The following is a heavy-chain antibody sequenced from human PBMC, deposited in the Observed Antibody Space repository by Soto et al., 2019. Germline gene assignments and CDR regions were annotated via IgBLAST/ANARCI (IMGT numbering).Heavy chain of an antibody. CDR2: IYYSGST. CDR3: ARHGDGTYYDILTGYYTRSYFDY. J-gene: IGHJ4*02. Sequence: QLQLQESGPGLVKPSETLSLTCTVSGGSISSSSYYWGWIRQPPGKGLEWIGSIYYSGSTYYNPSLKSRVTISVDTSKNQSAQKLSSVTAADTAVYYCARHGDGTYYDILTGYYTRSYFDYWGQGTLVTVSS. CDR1: GGSISSSSYY. V-gene: IGHV4-39*01. D-gene: IGHD3-9*01.